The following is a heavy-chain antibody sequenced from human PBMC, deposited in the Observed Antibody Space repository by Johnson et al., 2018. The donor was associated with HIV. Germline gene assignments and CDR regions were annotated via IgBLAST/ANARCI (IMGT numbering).Heavy chain of an antibody. V-gene: IGHV3-11*04. CDR2: ISSSGSTI. CDR3: ARNGLVPAAKGVAFDI. D-gene: IGHD2-2*01. CDR1: GFSFSDYY. Sequence: QVQLVESGGGVVQPGGSLRLSCAASGFSFSDYYMTWIRQAPGKGLEWVSYISSSGSTIYYADSVKGRFTISRDNAKNSLYLQMNSLRAEDTAVYYCARNGLVPAAKGVAFDIWGQGTMVTGSS. J-gene: IGHJ3*02.